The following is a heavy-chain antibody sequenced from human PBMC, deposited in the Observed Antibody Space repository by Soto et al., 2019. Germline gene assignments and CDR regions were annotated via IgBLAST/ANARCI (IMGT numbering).Heavy chain of an antibody. CDR3: ARREIQGPIDY. D-gene: IGHD1-26*01. Sequence: QVQLQESGPGLVKPSDTLSLTCAVSGYSTSSSNWWGWIRQPPGKGLEWIGYIYYSGTTYYNPSLKSXXTXSXXTSKNQFSLKLTSVTAVDTAVYYCARREIQGPIDYWGQGTLVTVSS. CDR1: GYSTSSSNW. J-gene: IGHJ4*02. V-gene: IGHV4-28*01. CDR2: IYYSGTT.